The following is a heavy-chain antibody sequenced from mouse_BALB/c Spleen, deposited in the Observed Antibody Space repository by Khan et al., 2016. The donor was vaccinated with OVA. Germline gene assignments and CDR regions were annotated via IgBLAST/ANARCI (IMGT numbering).Heavy chain of an antibody. CDR2: ISPGSGDT. V-gene: IGHV1-77*01. CDR3: ARMNYFGYTFAY. CDR1: GYTFTDYY. D-gene: IGHD1-2*01. Sequence: QVQLQQSGAELARPGASVKLSCKASGYTFTDYYINWVKQRTGQGLEWIGGISPGSGDTYYNERFKGKATLTADKSSSTAYMQLNSLTSEASAVYFCARMNYFGYTFAYWGQGTLVTVAA. J-gene: IGHJ3*01.